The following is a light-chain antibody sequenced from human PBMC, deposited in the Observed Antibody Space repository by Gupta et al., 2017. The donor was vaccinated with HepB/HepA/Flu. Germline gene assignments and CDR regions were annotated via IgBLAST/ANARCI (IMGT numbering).Light chain of an antibody. V-gene: IGLV2-11*01. CDR2: DVR. CDR1: SSDVGGYNY. CDR3: CSYAGSYV. Sequence: QSALTQPRSVSGSPGQSVTISCTGTSSDVGGYNYVSWYQQHPGKAPKLMIYDVRKRPSGVPDRFSGSKSGTTASLTISGLQAEDEADYYCCSYAGSYVFGTGTKVTVL. J-gene: IGLJ1*01.